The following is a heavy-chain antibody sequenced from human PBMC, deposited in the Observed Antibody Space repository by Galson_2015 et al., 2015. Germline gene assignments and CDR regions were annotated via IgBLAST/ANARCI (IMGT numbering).Heavy chain of an antibody. CDR3: ARVSGSYTLDAFDI. D-gene: IGHD3-10*01. Sequence: PALVKPPQTLTLACTFSGFSLRTSGMCVSWIRQPPGKALEWLALIDWDDDKYYSTSLKTRLTISKDTSKDQVVLTMTNMDPVDTATYYCARVSGSYTLDAFDIWGQGTMVTVSS. CDR1: GFSLRTSGMC. CDR2: IDWDDDK. V-gene: IGHV2-70*01. J-gene: IGHJ3*02.